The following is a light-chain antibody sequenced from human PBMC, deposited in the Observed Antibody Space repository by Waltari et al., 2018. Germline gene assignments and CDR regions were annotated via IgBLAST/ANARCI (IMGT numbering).Light chain of an antibody. J-gene: IGKJ1*01. CDR1: QSVTSSY. V-gene: IGKV3-20*01. CDR3: QQYGSSPWT. CDR2: GAS. Sequence: EIVLTQSPVTLSLSPGERATLSCRASQSVTSSYLAWYQQKPGQAPRLLIYGASSKATGIPDTFSGSGSGTDFTLTISRLEPEDFAVYYCQQYGSSPWTFGQGTKVEIK.